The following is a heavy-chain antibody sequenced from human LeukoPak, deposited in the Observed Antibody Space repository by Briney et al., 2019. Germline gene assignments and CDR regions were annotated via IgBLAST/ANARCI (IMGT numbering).Heavy chain of an antibody. CDR3: ARAGELRYMDV. CDR2: IKHIGPTT. V-gene: IGHV3-11*04. CDR1: GFTFSNYW. D-gene: IGHD3-16*01. J-gene: IGHJ6*03. Sequence: GGSLRLSCAVSGFTFSNYWMAWIRQAPGKGLEWVSTIKHIGPTTYYADSVKGRFTISRDNAKNSLFLQMSSLRADDTAIYYCARAGELRYMDVWGKGTAVTVSS.